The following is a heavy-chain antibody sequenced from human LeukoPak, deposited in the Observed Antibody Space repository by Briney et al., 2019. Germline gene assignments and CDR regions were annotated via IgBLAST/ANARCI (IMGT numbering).Heavy chain of an antibody. Sequence: PSETLSLTCAVSGGSFSGYYWSWIRQPPGKGLGWIGEINHSGSTNYNPSLKSRVTISVDTSKNQFSLKLSSVTAADTAVYFCARGDFLATDNWGQGTLVTVSS. D-gene: IGHD3/OR15-3a*01. CDR2: INHSGST. CDR3: ARGDFLATDN. J-gene: IGHJ4*02. CDR1: GGSFSGYY. V-gene: IGHV4-34*01.